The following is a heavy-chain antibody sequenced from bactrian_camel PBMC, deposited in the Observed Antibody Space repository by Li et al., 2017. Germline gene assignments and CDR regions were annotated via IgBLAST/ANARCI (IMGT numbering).Heavy chain of an antibody. V-gene: IGHV3S40*01. CDR3: AAVERPPVPTMWPRGDY. D-gene: IGHD4*01. J-gene: IGHJ4*01. CDR1: GFTFSRYD. CDR2: IDTGGGNT. Sequence: VQLVESGGGLVQPGGSLRLSCAASGFTFSRYDMSWGRQIPGKGLEWVSGIDTGGGNTYYADSVKGRFTISSDNAKTTVHLQMNNLKSEDTALYYCAAVERPPVPTMWPRGDYWGQGTQVTVS.